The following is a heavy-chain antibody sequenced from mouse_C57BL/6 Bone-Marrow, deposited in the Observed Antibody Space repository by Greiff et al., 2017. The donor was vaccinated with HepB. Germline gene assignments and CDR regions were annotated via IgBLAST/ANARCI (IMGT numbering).Heavy chain of an antibody. V-gene: IGHV1-81*01. CDR1: GYTFTSYG. CDR2: IYPRSGNT. J-gene: IGHJ2*01. CDR3: SREGYCFDY. Sequence: QVQLQQSGAELARPGASVKLSCKASGYTFTSYGISWVKQRTGQGLEWIGEIYPRSGNTYYNEKFKGKATLTADKSSSTAYMELRSLTSEDSAVYFCSREGYCFDYWGQGTTLTVSS.